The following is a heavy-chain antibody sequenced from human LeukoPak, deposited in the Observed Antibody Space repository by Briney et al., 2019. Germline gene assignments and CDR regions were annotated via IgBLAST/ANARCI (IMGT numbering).Heavy chain of an antibody. V-gene: IGHV3-23*03. D-gene: IGHD3-9*01. Sequence: PGGSLRLSCAASGFTFSTYAMNWVRQAPGKGLEWVSVIYSGGSTYYADSVKGRFTISRDNSKNTLYLQMNRLRVEDTAVYYCARGDYDILTGSGPPDYWGQGTLVTVSS. CDR2: IYSGGST. CDR3: ARGDYDILTGSGPPDY. CDR1: GFTFSTYA. J-gene: IGHJ4*02.